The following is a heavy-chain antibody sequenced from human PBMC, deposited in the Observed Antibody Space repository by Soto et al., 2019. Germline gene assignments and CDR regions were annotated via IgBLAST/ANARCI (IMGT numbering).Heavy chain of an antibody. CDR3: ARDCLANRYYYYGVHV. CDR2: IYYSGST. CDR1: GGSISSYY. J-gene: IGHJ6*02. V-gene: IGHV4-59*01. Sequence: SETLSLTCTVSGGSISSYYWSWIRQPPGKGLEWIGYIYYSGSTNYNPSLKSRVTISVDTSKNQFSLKLSSVTAADTAVYYCARDCLANRYYYYGVHVWGQGTKVTVSS.